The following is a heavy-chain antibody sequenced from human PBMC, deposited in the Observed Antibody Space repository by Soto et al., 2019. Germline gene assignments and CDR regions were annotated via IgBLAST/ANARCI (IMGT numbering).Heavy chain of an antibody. CDR2: ISGSDDST. CDR1: GFTFSYHC. CDR3: APVGV. V-gene: IGHV3-23*01. J-gene: IGHJ6*02. Sequence: PGGSLSLSCPADGFTFSYHCTSWVRQAPGKGLEWVSAISGSDDSTYYADSVKGRFTISRDNSKNTLYLQMSSLRADDTAVYYCAPVGVWGQGTTVTVSS.